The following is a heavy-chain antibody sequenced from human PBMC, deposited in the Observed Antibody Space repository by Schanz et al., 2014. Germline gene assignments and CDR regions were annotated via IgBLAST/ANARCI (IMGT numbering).Heavy chain of an antibody. J-gene: IGHJ6*03. V-gene: IGHV3-66*01. CDR3: ARGGPAYYFDV. Sequence: EVQLVASGGGLVQPGGSLRLSCAASGFAVDNYYMSCVRQAPGRGLEWVSIIFTDGRTYYADSVKGRFTISRDNSKNTVYIQMNSLRAEDTAVYYCARGGPAYYFDVWGKGTTVTVSS. CDR2: IFTDGRT. CDR1: GFAVDNYY.